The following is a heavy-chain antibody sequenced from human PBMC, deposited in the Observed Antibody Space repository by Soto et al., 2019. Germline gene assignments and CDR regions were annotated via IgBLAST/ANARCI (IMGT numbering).Heavy chain of an antibody. V-gene: IGHV4-61*08. J-gene: IGHJ4*02. CDR3: AMAGNYRYFAA. Sequence: QVQLQESGPGLVTPSETLSLTCTVSGGTVSSGGYYWSWIRQPPGKGLEWIGYISSRGSANYNPSLKSRITISVDTSKNRFSLKLTSVTAADTAVYYCAMAGNYRYFAAWGQGTRVTVSS. CDR2: ISSRGSA. D-gene: IGHD1-7*01. CDR1: GGTVSSGGYY.